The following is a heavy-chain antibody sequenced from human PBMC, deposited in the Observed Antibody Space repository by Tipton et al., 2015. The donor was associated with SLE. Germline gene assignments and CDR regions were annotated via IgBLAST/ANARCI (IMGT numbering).Heavy chain of an antibody. Sequence: GSLRLSCAASGFTFSGSAMHWVRQASGKGLEWVGRIRSKAKSYATAYAASVKGRFTISRDDSKNTAYLQMISLKTEDTAVYYCTTDGGWKALGYWGQGTLVTVSS. D-gene: IGHD3-16*01. V-gene: IGHV3-73*01. CDR3: TTDGGWKALGY. CDR2: IRSKAKSYAT. CDR1: GFTFSGSA. J-gene: IGHJ4*02.